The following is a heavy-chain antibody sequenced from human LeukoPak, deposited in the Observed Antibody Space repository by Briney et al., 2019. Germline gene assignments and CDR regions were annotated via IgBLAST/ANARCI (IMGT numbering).Heavy chain of an antibody. Sequence: GGSLRLSCAASGFTFSSYAMNWVRQAPGKGLEWVSSISSSSSYIYYADSVKGRFTISRDNAKNSLYLQMNSLRAEDTAVYYCARGGVYYDSSGYLLNIWGQGTMVTVSS. CDR3: ARGGVYYDSSGYLLNI. CDR1: GFTFSSYA. D-gene: IGHD3-22*01. CDR2: ISSSSSYI. J-gene: IGHJ3*02. V-gene: IGHV3-21*01.